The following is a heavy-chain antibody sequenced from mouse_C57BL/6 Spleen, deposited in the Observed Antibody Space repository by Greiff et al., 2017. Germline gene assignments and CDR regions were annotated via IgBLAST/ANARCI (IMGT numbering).Heavy chain of an antibody. Sequence: EVKLVESGGGLVKPGGSLKLSCAASGFTFSDYGMHWVRQAPEKGLEWVAYISSGSSTIYYADTVKGRFTISRANAKNTLFLQMTSLRSEDTAMYYCATYGSSLYYAMDYWGQGTSVTVSS. CDR2: ISSGSSTI. D-gene: IGHD1-1*01. CDR1: GFTFSDYG. J-gene: IGHJ4*01. CDR3: ATYGSSLYYAMDY. V-gene: IGHV5-17*01.